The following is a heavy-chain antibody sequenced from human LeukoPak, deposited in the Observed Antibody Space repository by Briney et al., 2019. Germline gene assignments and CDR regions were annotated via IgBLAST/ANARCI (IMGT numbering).Heavy chain of an antibody. D-gene: IGHD3-3*01. CDR3: ARGDYDFWSGYSYYYYYYMDV. CDR2: IKQEGSEK. J-gene: IGHJ6*03. CDR1: GFSFSDYW. Sequence: GALLLSCAASGFSFSDYWMTWVRQAPGKGLEGVANIKQEGSEKYYVDSVKGRFTISRDNAKNSLYLQMNSLRVEDTAVYYCARGDYDFWSGYSYYYYYYMDVWGKGTTVTVSS. V-gene: IGHV3-7*01.